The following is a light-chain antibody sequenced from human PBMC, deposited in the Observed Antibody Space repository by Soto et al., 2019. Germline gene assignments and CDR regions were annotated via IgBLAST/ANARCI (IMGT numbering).Light chain of an antibody. Sequence: QPVLTQSPSASASLGASVKVTCTLSSGHSTYAIAWHQQQPEKGPRYLMKLDSDGSHSKGDGIPDRFSGSSSGAERYLTISSLQSEDEADYYCQTWGTGTWVFGGGTQQTVL. J-gene: IGLJ3*02. CDR1: SGHSTYA. V-gene: IGLV4-69*01. CDR2: LDSDGSH. CDR3: QTWGTGTWV.